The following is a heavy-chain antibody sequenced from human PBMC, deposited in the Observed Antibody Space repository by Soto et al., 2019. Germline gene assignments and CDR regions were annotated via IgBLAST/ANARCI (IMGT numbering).Heavy chain of an antibody. CDR3: ARVGRSLNWFDP. J-gene: IGHJ5*02. CDR2: INHSGST. D-gene: IGHD1-26*01. CDR1: GGSFSGYY. V-gene: IGHV4-34*01. Sequence: QVQLQQWGAGLLKPSETLSLTCAVYGGSFSGYYWSWIRQPPGKGLEWIGEINHSGSTNYNPSLKSRVTISVDTSKNQFSLKLSSVTAADTAVYYCARVGRSLNWFDPWGQGTLVTVSS.